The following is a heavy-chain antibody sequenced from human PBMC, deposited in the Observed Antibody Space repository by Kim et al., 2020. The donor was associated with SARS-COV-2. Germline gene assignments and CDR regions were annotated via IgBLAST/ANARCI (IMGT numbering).Heavy chain of an antibody. V-gene: IGHV4-59*01. CDR3: ARVRARIAARSPYYFDY. Sequence: LKSRVTISVDTSKNQFSLKLSSVTAADTAVYYCARVRARIAARSPYYFDYWGQGTLVTVSS. J-gene: IGHJ4*02. D-gene: IGHD6-6*01.